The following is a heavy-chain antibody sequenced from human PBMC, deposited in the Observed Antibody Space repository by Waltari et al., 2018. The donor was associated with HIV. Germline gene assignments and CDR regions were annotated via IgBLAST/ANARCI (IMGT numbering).Heavy chain of an antibody. V-gene: IGHV3-30*18. CDR2: ISYDGSNK. Sequence: QVQLVASGGGVVQPGRSLILSCAASGFTFSYLGMHWVRQAPGMGLEWVAVISYDGSNKCYADSVKGRFTISRDNCKNTLYLQMISLRAEDTAVYYCAKSGYYYDSSGYPHWGQGTLVTVSS. CDR1: GFTFSYLG. J-gene: IGHJ4*02. CDR3: AKSGYYYDSSGYPH. D-gene: IGHD3-22*01.